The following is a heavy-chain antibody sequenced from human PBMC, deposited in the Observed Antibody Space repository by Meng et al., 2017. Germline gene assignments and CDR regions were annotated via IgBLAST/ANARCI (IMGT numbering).Heavy chain of an antibody. J-gene: IGHJ4*02. D-gene: IGHD6-13*01. CDR3: AKESGSNWFFDY. Sequence: EVQLLESGGGLVQPGGSLRLSCAASGFSFTYYIMRWVRQAPGKGLEWVSGISGSGDSTYYADSVKGRFTISRDNSKNTLYLQMNSLRADDTAVYYCAKESGSNWFFDYWGQGTLVTVSS. V-gene: IGHV3-23*01. CDR2: ISGSGDST. CDR1: GFSFTYYI.